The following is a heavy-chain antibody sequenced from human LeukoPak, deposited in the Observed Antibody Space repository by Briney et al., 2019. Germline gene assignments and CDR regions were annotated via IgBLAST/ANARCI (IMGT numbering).Heavy chain of an antibody. V-gene: IGHV4-61*02. Sequence: SSETLSLTCTVSGGSISSGAYYWSWIQPPGGKGLELIGSIYTSGSTNYKPSLKSRVTISVDTSKNQFALKLSSGTAADTAVYYCASGLRYFDLYYWGQGTLVTVSS. CDR1: GGSISSGAYY. CDR3: ASGLRYFDLYY. J-gene: IGHJ4*02. CDR2: IYTSGST. D-gene: IGHD3-9*01.